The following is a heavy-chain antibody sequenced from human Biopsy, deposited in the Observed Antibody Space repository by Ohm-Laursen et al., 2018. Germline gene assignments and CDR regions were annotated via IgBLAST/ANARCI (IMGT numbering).Heavy chain of an antibody. CDR1: GYTLTELS. CDR2: FAPENGKT. CDR3: AADINVWNVNY. D-gene: IGHD1-1*01. V-gene: IGHV1-24*01. J-gene: IGHJ4*02. Sequence: SVKVSCKVSGYTLTELSMHWVRQAPGKGLEWMGGFAPENGKTVYAQNFQARVSMTEDTSTDTAYVELRSLRSEDTAVYYCAADINVWNVNYWGQGTQVTVSS.